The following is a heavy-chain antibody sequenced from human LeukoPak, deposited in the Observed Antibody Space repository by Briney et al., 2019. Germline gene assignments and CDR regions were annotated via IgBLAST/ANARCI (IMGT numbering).Heavy chain of an antibody. CDR3: ARVYYDSSGYYFDY. CDR1: GGSISSSSYY. CDR2: IYYSGST. D-gene: IGHD3-22*01. J-gene: IGHJ4*02. Sequence: PSETLSLTCTVSGGSISSSSYYWGWIRQPPGKGLEWIGYIYYSGSTNYNPSLKSRVTISVDTSKNQFSLKLSSVTAADTAVYYCARVYYDSSGYYFDYWGQGTLVTVSS. V-gene: IGHV4-61*05.